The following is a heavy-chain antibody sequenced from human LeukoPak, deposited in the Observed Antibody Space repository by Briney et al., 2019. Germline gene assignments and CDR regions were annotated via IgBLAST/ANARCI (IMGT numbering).Heavy chain of an antibody. Sequence: GGSLRLSCAASGFTFSSYGMHWVRQAPGKGLEWVAVISYDGSNKYYADSVKGRFTISRDNSKNTLYLQMNSLRAEDTAVYYCASSGGIAVHDYWGQGTLVTVSS. CDR3: ASSGGIAVHDY. CDR1: GFTFSSYG. CDR2: ISYDGSNK. J-gene: IGHJ4*02. D-gene: IGHD6-19*01. V-gene: IGHV3-30*03.